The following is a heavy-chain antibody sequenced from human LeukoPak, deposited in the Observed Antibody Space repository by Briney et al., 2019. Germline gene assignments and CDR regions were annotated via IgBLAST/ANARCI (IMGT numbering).Heavy chain of an antibody. CDR3: ARGMGGKEQQLVD. CDR1: GGSISSSNW. J-gene: IGHJ4*02. Sequence: PSETXSLTCAVSGGSISSSNWWSGVRQPPGKGLEWIGEIYHSGSTNYNPSLKSRVTISVDKSKNQFSLKLSSVTAADTAVYYCARGMGGKEQQLVDWGQGTLVTVSS. CDR2: IYHSGST. V-gene: IGHV4-4*02. D-gene: IGHD6-13*01.